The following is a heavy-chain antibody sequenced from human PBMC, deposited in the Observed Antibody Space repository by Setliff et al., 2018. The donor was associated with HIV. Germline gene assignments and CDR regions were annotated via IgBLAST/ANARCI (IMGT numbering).Heavy chain of an antibody. J-gene: IGHJ5*02. Sequence: GGSLRLSCAASGFTFSSYGMHWVRQAPGKGLVWVSRINSDGSSTTYADSVKGRFTISRDNAENSLYLQMNSLRAEDTAVYYCARDNGRYFDRGWFDPWGQGALVTVSS. CDR3: ARDNGRYFDRGWFDP. CDR1: GFTFSSYG. D-gene: IGHD3-9*01. V-gene: IGHV3-74*01. CDR2: INSDGSST.